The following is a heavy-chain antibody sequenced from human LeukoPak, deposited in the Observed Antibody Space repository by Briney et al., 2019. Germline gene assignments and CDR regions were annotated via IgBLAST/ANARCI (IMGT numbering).Heavy chain of an antibody. CDR3: ARWGVAEMATILDY. V-gene: IGHV1-2*02. Sequence: ASVKVSCKASGYTFTGYYMHWVRQAPGQGLEWMGWINPNSGGTNYAQKFQGRVTMTRDTSISTAYMELSRLRSDDTAMYYCARWGVAEMATILDYWGQGTLVTVSS. J-gene: IGHJ4*02. D-gene: IGHD5-24*01. CDR2: INPNSGGT. CDR1: GYTFTGYY.